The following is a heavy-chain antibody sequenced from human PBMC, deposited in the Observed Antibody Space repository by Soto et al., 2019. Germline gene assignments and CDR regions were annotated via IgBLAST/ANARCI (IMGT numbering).Heavy chain of an antibody. V-gene: IGHV3-23*01. CDR1: GFTFSSYA. J-gene: IGHJ5*02. CDR2: ISGSGGST. D-gene: IGHD2-2*01. CDR3: AKLRRLSSTSPRGKYNWFDP. Sequence: WGSLRLSCAASGFTFSSYAMSWVRQAPWKWLEWVSAISGSGGSTYYADSVKGRFTISRDNSKNTLYLQMNSLRAEDTAVYYCAKLRRLSSTSPRGKYNWFDPWGQGTLVTVSS.